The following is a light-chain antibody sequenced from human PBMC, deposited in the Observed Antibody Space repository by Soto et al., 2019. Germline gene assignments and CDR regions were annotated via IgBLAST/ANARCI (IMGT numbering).Light chain of an antibody. V-gene: IGKV3-15*01. CDR2: DAS. Sequence: ILMTQSPATLSVSPGERATLSCRASQSVSNNLAWYQQKPGQAPRLLIYDASTRATAIPARFSGSGSGTELTLTINDLQTEDFAVYYCQQYNNWPPRTFGQGTKVEIK. CDR1: QSVSNN. J-gene: IGKJ1*01. CDR3: QQYNNWPPRT.